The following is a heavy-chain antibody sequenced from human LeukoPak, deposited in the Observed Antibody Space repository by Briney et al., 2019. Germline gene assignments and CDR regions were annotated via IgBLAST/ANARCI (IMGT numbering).Heavy chain of an antibody. J-gene: IGHJ4*02. CDR2: ISGSGGST. V-gene: IGHV3-23*01. CDR1: GFTFSSYG. CDR3: AKDLGALGYCTNGVCYDFDY. Sequence: GGTLRLSCAASGFTFSSYGMSWVRQAPGKGLEWVSAISGSGGSTYYADSVKGRFTISRDNSKNTLYVQMNSLRAEDTAVYYCAKDLGALGYCTNGVCYDFDYWGQGTLVTVSS. D-gene: IGHD2-8*01.